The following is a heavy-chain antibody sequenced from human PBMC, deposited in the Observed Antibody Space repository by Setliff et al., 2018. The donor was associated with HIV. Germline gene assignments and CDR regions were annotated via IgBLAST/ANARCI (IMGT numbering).Heavy chain of an antibody. CDR1: GGSITSGAYY. V-gene: IGHV4-31*03. J-gene: IGHJ2*01. CDR3: ARGLGQQLGRFWYFDL. Sequence: PSETLSLTCSVSGGSITSGAYYWSWIRQHPGKGLEWIGYIYHSGDSHYNPSLKSRVTMSVDTSKDQFSLKLSSVTAADTAVYYCARGLGQQLGRFWYFDLWGRGTLVTVSS. CDR2: IYHSGDS. D-gene: IGHD6-13*01.